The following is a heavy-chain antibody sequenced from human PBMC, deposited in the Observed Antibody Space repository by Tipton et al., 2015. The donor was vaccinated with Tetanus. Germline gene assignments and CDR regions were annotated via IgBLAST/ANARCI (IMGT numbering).Heavy chain of an antibody. Sequence: GSLRLSCIVSGGSISSSYWSWIRQPPGKGLEWLGDIYYTGITNYNPTLKRRVTTSVDTSKNQFFLKLSSVTAADTAVYYCARPHRGGTPDAFDIWGQGTMVTVSS. V-gene: IGHV4-59*01. D-gene: IGHD1-14*01. CDR1: GGSISSSY. CDR3: ARPHRGGTPDAFDI. J-gene: IGHJ3*02. CDR2: IYYTGIT.